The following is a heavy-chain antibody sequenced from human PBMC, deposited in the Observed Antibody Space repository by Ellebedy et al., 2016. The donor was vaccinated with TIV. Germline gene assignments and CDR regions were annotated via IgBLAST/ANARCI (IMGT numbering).Heavy chain of an antibody. Sequence: ASVKVSCKGSGYTFTSFGMSWLRQAPGKGLEWMGWISSHTGDTNYAQNFQDRVTMTTDTSTRTGYMELRSLRSEDTAIYYCATYGSGTYASFDYWGQGTLVTVSS. J-gene: IGHJ4*02. V-gene: IGHV1-18*04. CDR1: GYTFTSFG. CDR3: ATYGSGTYASFDY. CDR2: ISSHTGDT. D-gene: IGHD3-10*01.